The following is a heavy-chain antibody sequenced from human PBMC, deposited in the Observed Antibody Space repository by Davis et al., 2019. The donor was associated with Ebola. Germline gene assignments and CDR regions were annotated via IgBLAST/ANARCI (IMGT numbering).Heavy chain of an antibody. V-gene: IGHV3-7*01. D-gene: IGHD3-3*01. J-gene: IGHJ3*02. CDR3: AREYYDFWSGYYVHDAFDI. CDR1: GFTFRSYW. CDR2: INQDGSEK. Sequence: ESLKISCAASGFTFRSYWMSWVRQAPGKGLEWVANINQDGSEKYYVDSVKGRFTISRDNAKNSLYLQMNSLRDEDTAVYYCAREYYDFWSGYYVHDAFDIWGQGTMVTVSS.